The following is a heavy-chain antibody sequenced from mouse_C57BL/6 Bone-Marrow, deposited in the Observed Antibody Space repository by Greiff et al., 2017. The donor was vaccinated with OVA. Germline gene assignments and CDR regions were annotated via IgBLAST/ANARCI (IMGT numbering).Heavy chain of an antibody. CDR3: ARRSSLFDY. J-gene: IGHJ2*01. D-gene: IGHD1-3*01. CDR1: GYSFTGYY. V-gene: IGHV1-42*01. CDR2: INPSTGGT. Sequence: EVKLVESGPELVKPGASVKISCKASGYSFTGYYMNWVKQSPEKSLEWIGEINPSTGGTTYNQKFKAKATLTVDKSSSTAYMQLKSLTSEDSAVYYCARRSSLFDYWGQGTTLTVSS.